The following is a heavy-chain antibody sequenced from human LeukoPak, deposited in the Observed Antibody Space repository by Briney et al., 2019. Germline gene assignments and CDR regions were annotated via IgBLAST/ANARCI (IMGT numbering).Heavy chain of an antibody. V-gene: IGHV3-21*01. CDR3: ARVNGYSDY. CDR2: ISSSSSYI. J-gene: IGHJ4*02. Sequence: GGSLRLSCAASGFTFSSYSMNWVRQAPGKGLEWVSFISSSSSYIYYADSVKGRFTISRDNAKSSLYLQMNSLRAEDTAVYYCARVNGYSDYWGQGTLVTVSS. CDR1: GFTFSSYS. D-gene: IGHD5-12*01.